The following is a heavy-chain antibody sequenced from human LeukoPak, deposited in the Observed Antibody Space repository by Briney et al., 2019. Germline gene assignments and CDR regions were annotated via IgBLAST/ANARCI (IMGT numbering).Heavy chain of an antibody. J-gene: IGHJ4*02. V-gene: IGHV4-34*01. CDR1: GGSFSGYY. Sequence: PSETLSLTCAVYGGSFSGYYWSWIRQPPGKGLEWIGEINHSGSTNYNPSLKSRVTISVDTSKNQFSLKLSSVTAADTAVYYCARAVGDAAGRDYWGQGTLVTVSS. CDR3: ARAVGDAAGRDY. D-gene: IGHD6-13*01. CDR2: INHSGST.